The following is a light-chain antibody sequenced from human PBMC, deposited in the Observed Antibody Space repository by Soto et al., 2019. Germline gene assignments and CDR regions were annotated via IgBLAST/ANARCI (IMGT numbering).Light chain of an antibody. CDR3: IQVSHYPRA. Sequence: VLTQSPLSSPVTLGQPASISCRSSQSLVYSDGNTYLSWLQQRPGQPPRLLIYQVSNRFSGVPDRFSGSGAGTDFTLKISRVAAEDVGVYSFIQVSHYPRAFGQGTKVEIK. V-gene: IGKV2-24*01. CDR1: QSLVYSDGNTY. J-gene: IGKJ1*01. CDR2: QVS.